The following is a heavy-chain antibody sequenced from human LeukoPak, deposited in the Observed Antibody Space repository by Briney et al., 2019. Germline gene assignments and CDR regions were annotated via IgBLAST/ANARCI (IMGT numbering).Heavy chain of an antibody. CDR3: ARVRDGYNDAFDI. D-gene: IGHD5-24*01. J-gene: IGHJ3*02. V-gene: IGHV1-18*01. CDR1: GYTFTTYG. Sequence: ASVKVSCKASGYTFTTYGISRVRQAPGQGLEWMGWISAYNGNTNYAQKLQGRVTMTTDTSTSTAYMELRSLRSEDAAVYYCARVRDGYNDAFDIWGQGTMVTVSS. CDR2: ISAYNGNT.